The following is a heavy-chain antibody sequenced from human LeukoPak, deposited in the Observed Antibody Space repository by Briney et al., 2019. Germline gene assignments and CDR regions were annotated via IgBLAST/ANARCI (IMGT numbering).Heavy chain of an antibody. CDR3: ARGWSYYGSGSYYIDPHFDY. D-gene: IGHD3-10*01. Sequence: ASVKVSCKASGYTFTGYYMHWVRRAPGQGLEWMGWINPNSGGTNYAQKSQGRVTMTRDTSISTAYMELSRLRSDDTAVYYCARGWSYYGSGSYYIDPHFDYWGQGTLVTVSS. J-gene: IGHJ4*02. V-gene: IGHV1-2*02. CDR1: GYTFTGYY. CDR2: INPNSGGT.